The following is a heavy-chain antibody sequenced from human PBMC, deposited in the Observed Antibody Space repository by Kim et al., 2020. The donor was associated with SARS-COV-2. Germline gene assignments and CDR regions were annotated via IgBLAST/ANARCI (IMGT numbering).Heavy chain of an antibody. CDR3: ARASTWFGELLFQTAGYYGMDV. CDR1: GGSFSGYY. Sequence: SETLSLTCAVYGGSFSGYYWSWIRQPPGKGLEWIGEINHSGSTNYNPSLKSRVTISVDTSKNQFSLKLSSVTAADTAVYYCARASTWFGELLFQTAGYYGMDVWGQGTTVTVSS. J-gene: IGHJ6*02. CDR2: INHSGST. V-gene: IGHV4-34*01. D-gene: IGHD3-10*01.